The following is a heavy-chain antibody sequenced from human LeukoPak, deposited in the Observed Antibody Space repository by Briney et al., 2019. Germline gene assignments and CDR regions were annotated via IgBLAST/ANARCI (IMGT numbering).Heavy chain of an antibody. J-gene: IGHJ4*02. CDR3: ARDAISMVWGDFRWLFDY. Sequence: ASVTVSCKASGYTFTGYYMHWVRQAAGQGHEWMGWINHNSCGTHYAQKFQGRATMTWDTSISTANMELSRLRSDDTAVYYCARDAISMVWGDFRWLFDYWGQGTLVTVSS. CDR2: INHNSCGT. CDR1: GYTFTGYY. V-gene: IGHV1-2*02. D-gene: IGHD3-10*01.